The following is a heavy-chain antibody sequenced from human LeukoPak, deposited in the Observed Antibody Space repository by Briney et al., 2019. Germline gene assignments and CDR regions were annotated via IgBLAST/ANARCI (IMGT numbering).Heavy chain of an antibody. CDR3: ARWDV. V-gene: IGHV4-61*02. Sequence: PSETLSLTCTVSGGSISSGGYYWSWIRQPAGKGLEWIGRIYTSGSTNYNPSLKSRVTISVDTSKNQFSLKLSSVTAADTAVYYCARWDVWGQGTTVTVSS. CDR2: IYTSGST. J-gene: IGHJ6*02. CDR1: GGSISSGGYY.